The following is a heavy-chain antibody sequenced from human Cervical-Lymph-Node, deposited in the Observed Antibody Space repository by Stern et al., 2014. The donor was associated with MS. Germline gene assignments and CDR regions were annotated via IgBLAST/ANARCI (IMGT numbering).Heavy chain of an antibody. CDR3: ARGNWNYEGMGY. V-gene: IGHV3-33*01. CDR2: IWYDGNKK. CDR1: GFTFSNYG. D-gene: IGHD1-7*01. Sequence: MQLVESGGGVVQPGRSLRLSCAASGFTFSNYGMHWVRQAPGKGLEWLAVIWYDGNKKYYADSVKGRFTISRDNSKNTLFLQMSSLTADDTALYYCARGNWNYEGMGYWGQGTLVTVSS. J-gene: IGHJ4*02.